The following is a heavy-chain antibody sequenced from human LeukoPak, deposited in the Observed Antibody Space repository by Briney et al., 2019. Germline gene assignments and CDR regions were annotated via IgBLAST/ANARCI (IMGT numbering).Heavy chain of an antibody. Sequence: PGGSLRLSCAASGFTFSDHYMDWVRQAPGKGLEWVGRIRNKVNSYTTEYAASVKGRFTISRDDSKNSLYLQMNSLRGEDTAVYYCAKDREGTIADYFDYWGQGTLVTVSS. CDR1: GFTFSDHY. CDR2: IRNKVNSYTT. V-gene: IGHV3-72*01. J-gene: IGHJ4*02. D-gene: IGHD1-7*01. CDR3: AKDREGTIADYFDY.